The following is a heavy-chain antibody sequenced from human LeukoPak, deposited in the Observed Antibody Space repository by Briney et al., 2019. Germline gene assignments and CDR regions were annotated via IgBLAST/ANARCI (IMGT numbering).Heavy chain of an antibody. V-gene: IGHV1-2*02. CDR2: INPNSGGT. Sequence: ASMKVSFKASGYTFTGYYMHWVRQAPGQGLEWMGWINPNSGGTNYAQKFQGRVTMTRDTSISTAYMELSRLRSDDTAVYYCAREPGTPYSDYARRYYGMDVWGQGTTVTVSS. J-gene: IGHJ6*02. CDR1: GYTFTGYY. CDR3: AREPGTPYSDYARRYYGMDV. D-gene: IGHD4-11*01.